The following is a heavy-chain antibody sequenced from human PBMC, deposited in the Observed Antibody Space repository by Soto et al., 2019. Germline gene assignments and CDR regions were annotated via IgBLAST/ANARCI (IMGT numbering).Heavy chain of an antibody. CDR3: ARDLQDCSGGSCYLIFDY. V-gene: IGHV3-33*01. CDR1: GFTFSSYG. Sequence: GGSLRLSCAASGFTFSSYGMHWVRQAPGKGLEWVAVIWYDGSNKYYADSVKGRFTISRDNSKNTLYLQMNSLRAEDTAVYYCARDLQDCSGGSCYLIFDYWGQGPLVTVSS. CDR2: IWYDGSNK. D-gene: IGHD2-15*01. J-gene: IGHJ4*02.